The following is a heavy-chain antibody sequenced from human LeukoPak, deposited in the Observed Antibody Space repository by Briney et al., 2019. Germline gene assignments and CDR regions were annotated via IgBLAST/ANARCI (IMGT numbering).Heavy chain of an antibody. CDR1: GYTFTNYG. Sequence: ASVKVSCKASGYTFTNYGITWVRQAPGQGLEWMGWISAYNANTNYAQKIQGRVTMTTDTSTSTVYMELRSLRSDDTAIYYCARTDYDILTGARMDVWGKGTTVTVSS. CDR2: ISAYNANT. D-gene: IGHD3-9*01. V-gene: IGHV1-18*04. J-gene: IGHJ6*04. CDR3: ARTDYDILTGARMDV.